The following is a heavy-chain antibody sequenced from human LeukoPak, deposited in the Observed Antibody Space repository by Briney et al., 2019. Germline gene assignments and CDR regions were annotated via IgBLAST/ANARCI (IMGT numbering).Heavy chain of an antibody. CDR2: IYYSGNT. CDR3: ARELGGKDAFDI. Sequence: WETLSLTCTVSGGSIRSDTYHWGWIRQPPGKGLEWIGSIYYSGNTYYNPSLKSRLTMSVDTSKNQFSLQLNSVTPEDTAVYYCARELGGKDAFDIWGQGTMVTVSS. CDR1: GGSIRSDTYH. J-gene: IGHJ3*02. V-gene: IGHV4-39*02.